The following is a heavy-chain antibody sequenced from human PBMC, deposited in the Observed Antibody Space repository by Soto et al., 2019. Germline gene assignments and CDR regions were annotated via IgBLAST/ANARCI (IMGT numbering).Heavy chain of an antibody. J-gene: IGHJ5*02. CDR3: ARDRQLIQDWFDP. D-gene: IGHD1-1*01. Sequence: PGGSLRLSCAASGFTFINYNMNWVRQAPGKGLEWVASITDSGDYIFYADSVKGRFTVSRDNGQNSLYLQMTSLRADDTAVYYCARDRQLIQDWFDPWGQGTLVTVSS. CDR2: ITDSGDYI. CDR1: GFTFINYN. V-gene: IGHV3-21*01.